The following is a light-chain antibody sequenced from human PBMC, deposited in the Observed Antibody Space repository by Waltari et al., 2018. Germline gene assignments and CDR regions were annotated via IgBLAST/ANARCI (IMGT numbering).Light chain of an antibody. Sequence: QAVLTQPSSLSASPGASASLTCPLRSGINVATYMIYCYQQKPGSPPQYLLRHKSDSDKQQGSGVPSRFSGSKDASANAGILLISGLQSEDEADYYCMIWHSSAVVFGGGTKLTVL. CDR3: MIWHSSAVV. CDR2: HKSDSDK. J-gene: IGLJ2*01. CDR1: SGINVATYM. V-gene: IGLV5-45*02.